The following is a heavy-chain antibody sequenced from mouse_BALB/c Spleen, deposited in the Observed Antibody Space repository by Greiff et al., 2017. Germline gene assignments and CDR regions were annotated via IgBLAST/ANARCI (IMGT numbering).Heavy chain of an antibody. CDR1: GFTFTDYY. CDR3: AREDAVDY. V-gene: IGHV7-3*02. CDR2: IRNKANGYTT. J-gene: IGHJ4*01. Sequence: EVKLVESGGGLVQPGGSLRLSCATSGFTFTDYYMSWVRQPPGKALEWLGFIRNKANGYTTEYSASVKGRFTISRDNSQSILYLQMNTLRAEDSATYYCAREDAVDYWGQGTSVTVSS.